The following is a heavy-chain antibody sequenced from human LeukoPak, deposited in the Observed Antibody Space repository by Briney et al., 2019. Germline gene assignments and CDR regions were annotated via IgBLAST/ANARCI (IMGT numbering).Heavy chain of an antibody. V-gene: IGHV4-59*01. CDR2: IYYSGST. CDR1: GGSISSYY. J-gene: IGHJ4*02. D-gene: IGHD5-18*01. Sequence: SETLSLTCTVSGGSISSYYWSWIRQPPGKGLEWTGYIYYSGSTNYNPSLKSRVTISVDTSKNQFSLKLSSVTAADTAVYYCARDFGGYSYGYSDWGQGTLVTVSS. CDR3: ARDFGGYSYGYSD.